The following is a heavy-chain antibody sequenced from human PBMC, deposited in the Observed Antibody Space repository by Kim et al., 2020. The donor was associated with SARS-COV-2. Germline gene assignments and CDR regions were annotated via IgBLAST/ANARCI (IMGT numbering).Heavy chain of an antibody. CDR2: VSNSGSPT. CDR1: GFSFSNYA. Sequence: GGSLRLSCAASGFSFSNYALSWVRQTPGKGLEWVSAVSNSGSPTYYADSVKGRFTISRDNSKNTLYLQMNSLRAEDTAIYYCVKYRDTSMSPLYFDCWGQGTLVTVSS. J-gene: IGHJ4*02. D-gene: IGHD5-18*01. CDR3: VKYRDTSMSPLYFDC. V-gene: IGHV3-23*01.